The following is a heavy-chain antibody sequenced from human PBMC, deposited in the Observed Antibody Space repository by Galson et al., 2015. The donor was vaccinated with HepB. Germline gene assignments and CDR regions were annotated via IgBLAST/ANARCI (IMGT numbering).Heavy chain of an antibody. D-gene: IGHD3-22*01. CDR1: GDSVSSNSAA. Sequence: CAISGDSVSSNSAAWNWIRQSPSRGLEWLGRTYYRFKWYYDYAVSVKSRITINPAISKNQFSLQLNSVTPEDTAVYYCARNVYYDTSGYYYKPGWIDPWGQGTLVTVSS. CDR3: ARNVYYDTSGYYYKPGWIDP. V-gene: IGHV6-1*01. CDR2: TYYRFKWYY. J-gene: IGHJ5*02.